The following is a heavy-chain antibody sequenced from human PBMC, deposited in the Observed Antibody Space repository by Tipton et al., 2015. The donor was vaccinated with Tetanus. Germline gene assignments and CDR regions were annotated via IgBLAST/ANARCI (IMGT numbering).Heavy chain of an antibody. Sequence: QLVQSGAEVKKPGASVKVSCKASGYTFTNYYMHWVRQAPGQGLEWMGVINPSAGTTRYEQKFQGRVIMTRDTSISTAYMELSSLRSDDTAVYYCARDRGDYIYYGMDVWGPGTTVTVS. CDR1: GYTFTNYY. CDR3: ARDRGDYIYYGMDV. J-gene: IGHJ6*02. CDR2: INPSAGTT. D-gene: IGHD3-22*01. V-gene: IGHV1-46*01.